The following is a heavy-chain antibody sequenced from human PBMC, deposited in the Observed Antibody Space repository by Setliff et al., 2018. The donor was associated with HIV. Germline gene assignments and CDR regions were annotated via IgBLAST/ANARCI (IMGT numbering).Heavy chain of an antibody. D-gene: IGHD3-10*01. CDR2: IYYSGST. CDR3: ARDSGYYGNSHAFDI. Sequence: LSLTCNVSGGSISSGGYYWSWIRQHPGKGLEWIGYIYYSGSTYYNPSLKSLVTISVDTSKNHFSLKLSSVTAADTAVYYCARDSGYYGNSHAFDIWGQGTMVTVSS. V-gene: IGHV4-31*01. CDR1: GGSISSGGYY. J-gene: IGHJ3*02.